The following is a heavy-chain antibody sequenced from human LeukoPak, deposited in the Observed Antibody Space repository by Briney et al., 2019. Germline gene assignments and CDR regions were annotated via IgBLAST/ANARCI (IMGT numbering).Heavy chain of an antibody. CDR2: ISSYNGNT. CDR1: GYTFTSYG. Sequence: GASVKVSCKASGYTFTSYGLSWVRQAPGQGLEWMGWISSYNGNTNYAQRLQGRVTMTTDTSTSTAYMELRSLRSDDTAVYYCARDLREQLDYYGMDVWGQGTTVTVSS. CDR3: ARDLREQLDYYGMDV. J-gene: IGHJ6*02. D-gene: IGHD6-6*01. V-gene: IGHV1-18*01.